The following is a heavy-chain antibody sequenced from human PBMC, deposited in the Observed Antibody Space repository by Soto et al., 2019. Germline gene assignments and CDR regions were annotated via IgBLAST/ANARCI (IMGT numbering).Heavy chain of an antibody. CDR3: ARHYSAMGV. CDR1: GFTVSSDS. Sequence: EVQLVETGGDLIQPGGSLRLSCAASGFTVSSDSMTWVRQAPGKGLEWISIIYSDNNTDYADSVKGLFSISRDTSKNIWYLQTNSLRAEDTAEYYCARHYSAMGVWGQGTRVTVSS. J-gene: IGHJ6*02. V-gene: IGHV3-53*02. CDR2: IYSDNNT.